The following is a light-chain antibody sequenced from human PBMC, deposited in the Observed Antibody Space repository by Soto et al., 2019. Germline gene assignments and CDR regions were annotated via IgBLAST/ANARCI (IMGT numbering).Light chain of an antibody. V-gene: IGKV3-20*01. J-gene: IGKJ5*01. CDR1: QSVSSSY. Sequence: EIVLTQSPGTLSLSPVERATLSCRASQSVSSSYLAWYQQKPGQAPRLLIYGASSRATGIPDRFSGSGSGTDFTFTISRLEPEDFAVYYCQQYGSSPPITFGQGTRLEIK. CDR2: GAS. CDR3: QQYGSSPPIT.